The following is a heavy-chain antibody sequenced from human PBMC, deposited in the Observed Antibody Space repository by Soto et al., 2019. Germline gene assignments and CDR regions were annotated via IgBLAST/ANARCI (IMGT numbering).Heavy chain of an antibody. Sequence: QVQLVQSGAEEKKPGASVKVSCKASGYTFTSYAMHWVRQAPGQRLEWMGWINAGNGNTKYSQKFQGRVTITRDTPASTPIMELSSLRSEDTAMDYCARGTVGTHSDCWRQGTLVTVS. D-gene: IGHD1-26*01. CDR2: INAGNGNT. CDR3: ARGTVGTHSDC. J-gene: IGHJ4*02. V-gene: IGHV1-3*05. CDR1: GYTFTSYA.